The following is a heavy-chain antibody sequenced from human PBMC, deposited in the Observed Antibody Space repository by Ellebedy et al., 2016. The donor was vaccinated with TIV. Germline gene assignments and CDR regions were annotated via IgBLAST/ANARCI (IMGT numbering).Heavy chain of an antibody. V-gene: IGHV1-46*01. D-gene: IGHD3-16*02. CDR3: ARAPLSGVFYGMDV. Sequence: AASVKVSCKASGYTFTNYYMHWVRQAPGQGLEWMGIIHPGGGGTSYAQKFQGRVTMTRDTSTSPVYMELSSLSSEDTALYYCARAPLSGVFYGMDVWGQGTTVTVSS. J-gene: IGHJ6*02. CDR1: GYTFTNYY. CDR2: IHPGGGGT.